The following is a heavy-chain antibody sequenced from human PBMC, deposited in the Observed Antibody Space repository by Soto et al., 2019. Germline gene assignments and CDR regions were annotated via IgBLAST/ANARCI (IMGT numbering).Heavy chain of an antibody. CDR3: ARHKGGYYSGVDV. V-gene: IGHV4-39*01. J-gene: IGHJ6*02. Sequence: QLQLQESGPGLVKPSETLSLTCTVSGGSISSNSYYWAWIRQPPGKGLEWIGNIYYSGTTYYNPSLKGRVTISVDTSKHQFSLKLSSVTAADTAVYYCARHKGGYYSGVDVWGQGTTVTVSS. CDR2: IYYSGTT. D-gene: IGHD3-16*01. CDR1: GGSISSNSYY.